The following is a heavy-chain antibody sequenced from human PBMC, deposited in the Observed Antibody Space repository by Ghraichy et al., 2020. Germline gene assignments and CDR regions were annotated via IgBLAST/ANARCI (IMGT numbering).Heavy chain of an antibody. CDR2: ISSSGSTI. Sequence: GGSLRLSCAASGFTFSDYYMSWIRQAPGKGLEWVSYISSSGSTIYYADSVKGRFTISRDNAKNSLYLQMNSLRAEDTAVYYCASRRVCSGGSCYGAVDPWGQGTLVIVSS. J-gene: IGHJ5*02. CDR3: ASRRVCSGGSCYGAVDP. D-gene: IGHD2-15*01. CDR1: GFTFSDYY. V-gene: IGHV3-11*01.